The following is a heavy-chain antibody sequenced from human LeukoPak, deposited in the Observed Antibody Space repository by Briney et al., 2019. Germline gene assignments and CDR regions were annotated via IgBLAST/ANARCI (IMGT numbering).Heavy chain of an antibody. Sequence: SETLSLTCTVSGGSISSYYWSWIRQPAGKGLEWIGRFYGSGSTNYNPSLESRVTMSVDTSKNQSTLKLSSVTAADTAVYYCARHVSLYGDYAYYYYMDVWGKGTTVTVSS. D-gene: IGHD4-17*01. CDR1: GGSISSYY. CDR3: ARHVSLYGDYAYYYYMDV. CDR2: FYGSGST. J-gene: IGHJ6*03. V-gene: IGHV4-4*07.